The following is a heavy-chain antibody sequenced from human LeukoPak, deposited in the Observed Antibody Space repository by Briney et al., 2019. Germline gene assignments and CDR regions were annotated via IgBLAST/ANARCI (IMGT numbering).Heavy chain of an antibody. CDR2: IYHSGGT. V-gene: IGHV4-30-2*01. D-gene: IGHD4-17*01. CDR3: ARGGNDYGDYALDY. J-gene: IGHJ4*02. CDR1: GGSISSGGYS. Sequence: SETLSLTCAVSGGSISSGGYSWSWIRQPPGKGLEWIGYIYHSGGTYYNPSLKSRVTISVDRSKNQFSLKLSSVTAADTAVYYCARGGNDYGDYALDYWGQGTLVTVSS.